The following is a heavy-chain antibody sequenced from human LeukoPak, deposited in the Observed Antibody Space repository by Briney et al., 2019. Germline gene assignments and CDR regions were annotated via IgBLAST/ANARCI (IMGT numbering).Heavy chain of an antibody. Sequence: GGSLRLSCAASGFTFSDYSMSWTRQAPGKGLEWITFISSSGTTQYYADSVRGRFTVSRDNAKSSLYLYLNSLRDEDTAVYYCAIQMTKIAVVHYFDYWGQGSQVTVSS. CDR3: AIQMTKIAVVHYFDY. V-gene: IGHV3-11*04. CDR1: GFTFSDYS. CDR2: ISSSGTTQ. D-gene: IGHD3-22*01. J-gene: IGHJ4*02.